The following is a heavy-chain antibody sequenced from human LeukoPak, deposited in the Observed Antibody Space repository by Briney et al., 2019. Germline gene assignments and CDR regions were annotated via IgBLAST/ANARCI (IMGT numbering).Heavy chain of an antibody. CDR2: IYYSGST. CDR3: ARDPKYYYDSSGYPT. J-gene: IGHJ5*02. CDR1: GGSISSGGHY. V-gene: IGHV4-31*03. D-gene: IGHD3-22*01. Sequence: PSETLSLTCTVSGGSISSGGHYWSWIRQHPGKGLEWIGYIYYSGSTYYNPSLKSRVTISVDTSKNQFSLKLSSVTAADTAVYYCARDPKYYYDSSGYPTWGQGTLVTVSS.